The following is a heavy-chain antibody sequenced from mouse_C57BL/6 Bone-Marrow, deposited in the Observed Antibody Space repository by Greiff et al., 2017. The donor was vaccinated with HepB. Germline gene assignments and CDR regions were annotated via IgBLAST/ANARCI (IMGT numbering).Heavy chain of an antibody. CDR2: IYPGSGST. CDR3: ARSWDYGPWFAY. V-gene: IGHV1-55*01. D-gene: IGHD1-1*02. J-gene: IGHJ3*01. CDR1: GYTFTSYW. Sequence: QVQLQQPGAELVKPGASVKMSCKASGYTFTSYWITWVKQRPGQGLEWIGDIYPGSGSTNYNEKFKSKATLTVDTSSSTAYMQLSSLTSEDSAVYYCARSWDYGPWFAYWGQGTLVTVSA.